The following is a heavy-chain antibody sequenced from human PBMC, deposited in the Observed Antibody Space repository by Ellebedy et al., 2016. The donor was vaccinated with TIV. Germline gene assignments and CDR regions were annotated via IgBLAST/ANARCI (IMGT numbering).Heavy chain of an antibody. CDR3: VVTGWRGGTIVPFTY. CDR2: LTASGLST. CDR1: GLTFSSHG. V-gene: IGHV3-23*01. Sequence: GESLKISCAVSGLTFSSHGMSWVRQAPGKGLEWVPGLTASGLSTYYANSVKGRFTISRDNSKNTLYLQMNRLRVEDTAVYYGVVTGWRGGTIVPFTYWGQGSLVTVSS. D-gene: IGHD2-21*02. J-gene: IGHJ4*02.